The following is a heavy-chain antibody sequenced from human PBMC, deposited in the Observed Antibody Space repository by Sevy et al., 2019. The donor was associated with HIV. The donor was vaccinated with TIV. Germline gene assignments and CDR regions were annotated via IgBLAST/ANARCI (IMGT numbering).Heavy chain of an antibody. V-gene: IGHV3-48*02. Sequence: GGSLRLSCVASGFRFSDEPMNWVRQAPGKGLEWISNIRSDSSVMSYADTVRGRFTVSRDNARNSLSLQLNSLRDEDTALYYCVRDTQFGFDYCGQGTLVTVSS. J-gene: IGHJ4*02. CDR1: GFRFSDEP. CDR3: VRDTQFGFDY. CDR2: IRSDSSVM. D-gene: IGHD3-16*01.